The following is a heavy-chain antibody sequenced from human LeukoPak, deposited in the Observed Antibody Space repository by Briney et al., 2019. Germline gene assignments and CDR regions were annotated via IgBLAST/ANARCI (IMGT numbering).Heavy chain of an antibody. Sequence: AASVKVSCKASGYTFTGYYMHWVRQAPGQGLEWMGWINPNSGGTNYAQKFQGWVTMTRDTSISTAYMELSRLRSDDTAVYYCARATTYRIYGMDVWGQGTTVTVSS. V-gene: IGHV1-2*04. CDR2: INPNSGGT. CDR1: GYTFTGYY. J-gene: IGHJ6*02. CDR3: ARATTYRIYGMDV. D-gene: IGHD2/OR15-2a*01.